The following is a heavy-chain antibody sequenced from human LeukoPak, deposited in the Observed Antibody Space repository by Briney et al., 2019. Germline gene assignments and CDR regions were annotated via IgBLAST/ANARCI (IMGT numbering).Heavy chain of an antibody. J-gene: IGHJ4*02. V-gene: IGHV1-2*02. CDR2: INPNSGGT. CDR1: GYSFTDYY. Sequence: GASVKVSCKASGYSFTDYYMHWVRHAPGQGLEWMGWINPNSGGTNCAQKFQDRVTMTRDTSISTAYMELSRLRSDDTAVYYCARVDISSAWSVAREFHQDFDYWGQGTLVTVSS. D-gene: IGHD6-19*01. CDR3: ARVDISSAWSVAREFHQDFDY.